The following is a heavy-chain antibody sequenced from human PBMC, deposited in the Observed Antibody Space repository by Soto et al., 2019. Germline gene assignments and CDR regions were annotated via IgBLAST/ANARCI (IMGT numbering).Heavy chain of an antibody. CDR2: IYYSGTT. CDR3: ARGHLRYFDWLLPHYYYYYGMDV. CDR1: GGSISSGGYY. J-gene: IGHJ6*02. V-gene: IGHV4-31*01. Sequence: SETLSLTCTVSGGSISSGGYYWNWIRQHPGKGLEWIGYIYYSGTTYYSPSFQGHVTISADKSISTAYLQWSSLKASDTAMYYCARGHLRYFDWLLPHYYYYYGMDVWGQGTTVTVSS. D-gene: IGHD3-9*01.